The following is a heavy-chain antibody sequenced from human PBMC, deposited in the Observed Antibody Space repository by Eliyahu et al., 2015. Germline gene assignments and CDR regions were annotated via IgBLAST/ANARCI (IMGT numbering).Heavy chain of an antibody. CDR2: IYYSGST. V-gene: IGHV4-59*01. Sequence: QVQLQESGPGLVKPSETLSXTCTVSGGSISSYYWSWIRQPPGKGLEWIGYIYYSGSTNYNPSLKSRVTISVDTSKNQFSLKLSSVTAADTAVYYCARVTLYYYYGMDVWGKGTTVTVSS. CDR3: ARVTLYYYYGMDV. J-gene: IGHJ6*04. CDR1: GGSISSYY.